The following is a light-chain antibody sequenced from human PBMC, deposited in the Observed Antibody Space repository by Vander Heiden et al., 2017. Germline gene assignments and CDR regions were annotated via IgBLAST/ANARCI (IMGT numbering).Light chain of an antibody. CDR2: WAS. Sequence: DIVMTQPPDSLAVSLGERATTNCKSSQSVLYSSNNKNYLAWYQQKPGQPPKLLISWASTRESGVPDRFSGSGSGTDFTLTISSLQAEDVAVYYCQQYYSTRPITFGQGTRLEIK. CDR3: QQYYSTRPIT. J-gene: IGKJ5*01. CDR1: QSVLYSSNNKNY. V-gene: IGKV4-1*01.